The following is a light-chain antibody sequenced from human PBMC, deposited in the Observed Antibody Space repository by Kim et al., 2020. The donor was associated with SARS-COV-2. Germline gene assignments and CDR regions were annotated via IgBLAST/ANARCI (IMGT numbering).Light chain of an antibody. CDR3: QQRRNWPYT. J-gene: IGKJ2*01. V-gene: IGKV3-11*01. Sequence: VFAGGRAALSCRARQSLTRSLVWFQQKPGQAPRLLLYDVSTRATGIPARFSGGGSGTDFTLTITNLQPEDSAVYYCQQRRNWPYTFGQGTKVDIK. CDR1: QSLTRS. CDR2: DVS.